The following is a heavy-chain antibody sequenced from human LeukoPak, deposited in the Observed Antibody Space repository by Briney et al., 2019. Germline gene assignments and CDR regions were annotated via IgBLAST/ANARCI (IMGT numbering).Heavy chain of an antibody. D-gene: IGHD4-17*01. CDR1: GFTFTSYS. V-gene: IGHV3-21*04. CDR3: AKEWGVDYGLRY. Sequence: PGGSLRLSCAASGFTFTSYSLNWVRQAPGKGLEWISSISSSSNYIYYADSVKGRFTISRDNAKNSLYLQMNSLRAEDTAVYYCAKEWGVDYGLRYWGQGTLVTVSS. J-gene: IGHJ4*02. CDR2: ISSSSNYI.